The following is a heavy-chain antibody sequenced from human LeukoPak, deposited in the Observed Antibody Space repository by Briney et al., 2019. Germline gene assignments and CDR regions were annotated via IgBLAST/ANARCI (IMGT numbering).Heavy chain of an antibody. J-gene: IGHJ3*02. Sequence: GVLRLSCAASGFTFSDYYMSWIRQAPGKGLEWVSYISSSGSTIYYADSVKGRFTISRDNAKNTLYLQMNSLRAEDTAVYYCASRTGVVVTLNAFDIWGQGTMVTVSS. CDR1: GFTFSDYY. CDR3: ASRTGVVVTLNAFDI. D-gene: IGHD2-21*02. CDR2: ISSSGSTI. V-gene: IGHV3-11*01.